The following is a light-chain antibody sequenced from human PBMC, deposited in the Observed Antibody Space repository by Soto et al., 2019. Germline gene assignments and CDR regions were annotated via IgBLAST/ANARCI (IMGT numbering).Light chain of an antibody. J-gene: IGKJ2*01. CDR3: HPEYSYST. V-gene: IGKV1-5*03. CDR2: QAS. Sequence: DIPMTQSPSVLSASVGDKVTITCRASQDIRNSLVWYQQRPGKAPELFISQASDSQGGVPSRFSGSGSGTDCALPIPSLPPEDFATYFCHPEYSYSTFRQGTKL. CDR1: QDIRNS.